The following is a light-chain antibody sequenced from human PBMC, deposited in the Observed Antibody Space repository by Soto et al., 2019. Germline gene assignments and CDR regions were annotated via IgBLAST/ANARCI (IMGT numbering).Light chain of an antibody. J-gene: IGLJ2*01. V-gene: IGLV2-11*01. CDR1: SSDVGGYDY. CDR3: QTWGTGIRV. CDR2: DVS. Sequence: QSALTQPRSVSGSPGQSVTISCTGTSSDVGGYDYVSWYQQNPGKAPKLMIYDVSQRPSGVPDRFSGSKSGNTASLTISGLQAEDEADYYCQTWGTGIRVFGGGTKLTVL.